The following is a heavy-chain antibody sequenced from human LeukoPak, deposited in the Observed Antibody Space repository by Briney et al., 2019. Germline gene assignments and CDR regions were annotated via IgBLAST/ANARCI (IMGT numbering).Heavy chain of an antibody. CDR2: ISSSSSTI. J-gene: IGHJ4*02. Sequence: PGGSLRLSCAASGFTFSSDSMNWVRQAPGKGLEWVSYISSSSSTIYYADSVKGRFTISRDNAKNSLYLQMNSLRAEDTAVYYCAREWAIVALDYWGQGTLVTVSS. CDR1: GFTFSSDS. CDR3: AREWAIVALDY. D-gene: IGHD5-12*01. V-gene: IGHV3-48*01.